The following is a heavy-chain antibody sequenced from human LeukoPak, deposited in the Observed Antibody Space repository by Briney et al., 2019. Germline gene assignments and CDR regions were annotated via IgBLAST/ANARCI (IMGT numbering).Heavy chain of an antibody. Sequence: PGGSLRLSCAASGFTFSSYAMSWVRQAPGKGLEWVSAISGSGGSTYYADSVKGRFTISRDKSKNTLYLQMNSLRAEDTAVYYCAGGGYYYYYYMDVWGKGTTVTISS. D-gene: IGHD3-16*01. V-gene: IGHV3-23*01. CDR3: AGGGYYYYYYMDV. CDR1: GFTFSSYA. J-gene: IGHJ6*03. CDR2: ISGSGGST.